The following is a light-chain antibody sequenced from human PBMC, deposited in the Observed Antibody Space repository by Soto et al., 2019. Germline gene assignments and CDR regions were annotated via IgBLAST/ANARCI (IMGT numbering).Light chain of an antibody. CDR2: AAS. J-gene: IGKJ2*03. CDR1: QSISSY. V-gene: IGKV1-39*01. CDR3: QQSYSTPPYS. Sequence: DLQMTQSPSSLSASVGDRVTITCRASQSISSYLNWYQQKPGKAPKLLIYAASTLQSGAPSRFSGSGSGTGFTLTISSLQPEDFATYYCQQSYSTPPYSFGQGTKLEIK.